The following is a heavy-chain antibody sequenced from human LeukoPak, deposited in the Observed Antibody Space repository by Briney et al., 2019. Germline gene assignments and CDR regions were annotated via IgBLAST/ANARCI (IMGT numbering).Heavy chain of an antibody. Sequence: GGSLRLSCAASLFTFSSSWMHWVRQAPGRGLVWVSRINSGGGITSSADSVWGRFTISRDNAKNTLYLQMNSLRAEDTAVYNCARDLRMWFSRSERISRAGHYYYYYMDVWGKGTTVTVSS. CDR3: ARDLRMWFSRSERISRAGHYYYYYMDV. D-gene: IGHD3-10*01. CDR2: INSGGGIT. V-gene: IGHV3-74*01. CDR1: LFTFSSSW. J-gene: IGHJ6*03.